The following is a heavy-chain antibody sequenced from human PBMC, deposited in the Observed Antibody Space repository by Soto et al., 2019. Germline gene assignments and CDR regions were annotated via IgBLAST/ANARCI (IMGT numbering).Heavy chain of an antibody. Sequence: GASVKVSCKASGYTFTSYGISWVRQAPGQGLEWMGWISAYNGNTNYAQKLQGRVTMTTDTSTSTAYMELRSLKTEDTAVYCCAKGSYYDILSSFDYWGQGTPVTVSS. CDR3: AKGSYYDILSSFDY. D-gene: IGHD3-9*01. CDR1: GYTFTSYG. V-gene: IGHV1-18*04. J-gene: IGHJ4*02. CDR2: ISAYNGNT.